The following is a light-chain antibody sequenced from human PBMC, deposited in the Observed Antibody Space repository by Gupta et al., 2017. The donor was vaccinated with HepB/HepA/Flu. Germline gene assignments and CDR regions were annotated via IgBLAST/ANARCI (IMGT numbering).Light chain of an antibody. V-gene: IGLV3-21*03. CDR3: QVWDSSTDHPV. CDR2: NNN. J-gene: IGLJ2*01. CDR1: NIGAKS. Sequence: SYVLTQKPPLSVPPGKTATISCGGNNIGAKSVHWYRQRPGQAPVLVISNNNDRPSGIPEGISGSNSGNTATLTISRVETGDEADYYCQVWDSSTDHPVFGGGTKLTVL.